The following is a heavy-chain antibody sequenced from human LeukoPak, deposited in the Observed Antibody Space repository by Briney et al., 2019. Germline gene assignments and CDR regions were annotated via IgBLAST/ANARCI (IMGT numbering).Heavy chain of an antibody. Sequence: ASVTVSFTCSGFTFTDEYIHWVRQAPRQGLEWMGWINTYSCAINYAQKFQGRVTLTRDPSISTAYMELSRLTSGDTAVYYCARDPKSQLLLDYWGQGTLVTVSS. J-gene: IGHJ4*02. CDR2: INTYSCAI. CDR1: GFTFTDEY. CDR3: ARDPKSQLLLDY. D-gene: IGHD2-2*01. V-gene: IGHV1-2*02.